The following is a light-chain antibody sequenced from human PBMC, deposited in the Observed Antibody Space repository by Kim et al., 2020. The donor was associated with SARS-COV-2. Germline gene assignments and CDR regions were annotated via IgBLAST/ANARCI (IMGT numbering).Light chain of an antibody. Sequence: IQLTQSPSSLSASVGDRVTITCRASQGIRSYLAWYQQKPGSAPKLLIYPASTLQSGVPTRFSGSGSGTDFTLTISSLQPEDFATYHCQQVNSYPYTFGQGTKLEI. CDR3: QQVNSYPYT. J-gene: IGKJ2*01. CDR1: QGIRSY. V-gene: IGKV1-9*01. CDR2: PAS.